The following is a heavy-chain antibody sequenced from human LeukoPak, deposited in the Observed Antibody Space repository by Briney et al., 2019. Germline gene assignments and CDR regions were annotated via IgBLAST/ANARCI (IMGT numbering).Heavy chain of an antibody. V-gene: IGHV1-24*01. Sequence: GASVKVSCKVSGYTLTELSMHWVRQAPGKGLEWMGCFDPEDGETIYAQKFQGRVTMTEDTSTDTAYMELSSLRSEDTAMYYCATGPYDYVWGSYRQNHYWGQGTLVTVSS. CDR2: FDPEDGET. J-gene: IGHJ4*02. D-gene: IGHD3-16*02. CDR1: GYTLTELS. CDR3: ATGPYDYVWGSYRQNHY.